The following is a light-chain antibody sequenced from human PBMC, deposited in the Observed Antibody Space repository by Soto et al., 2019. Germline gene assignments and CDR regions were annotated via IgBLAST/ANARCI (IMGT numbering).Light chain of an antibody. J-gene: IGKJ1*01. V-gene: IGKV3-20*01. CDR2: GAS. Sequence: EIVLTQSPATLSLSPGERATLSCRASESVSSIYVAWYQQKPGQAPTLLIYGASTRATGIPGRFSGSGSGTDFTLTIDRLEPEDFAVYYCQQSLNPKTFGEGTKVDIK. CDR1: ESVSSIY. CDR3: QQSLNPKT.